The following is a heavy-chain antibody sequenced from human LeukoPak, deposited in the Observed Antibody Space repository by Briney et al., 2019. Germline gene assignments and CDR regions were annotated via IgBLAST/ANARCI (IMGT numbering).Heavy chain of an antibody. D-gene: IGHD3-22*01. V-gene: IGHV4-39*01. CDR2: IYYTGST. CDR1: GDSISSSTYY. CDR3: ARRHFYDSSGQYPYCFDY. Sequence: PSETLSLTCTVSGDSISSSTYYWNWIRQSPGKGLEWIGSIYYTGSTYYNPSLKSRSTISVDTSKPQSYLRLNSVTAADTAVYYCARRHFYDSSGQYPYCFDYWGQGTLVTVSS. J-gene: IGHJ4*02.